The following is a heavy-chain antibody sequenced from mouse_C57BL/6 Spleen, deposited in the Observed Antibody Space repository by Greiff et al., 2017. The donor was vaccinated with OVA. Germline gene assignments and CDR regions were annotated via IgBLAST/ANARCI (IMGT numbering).Heavy chain of an antibody. CDR3: AREGNYDYVYYFDY. J-gene: IGHJ2*01. V-gene: IGHV1-7*01. CDR2: INPSSGYT. Sequence: VQLQQSGAELAKPGASVKMVGRAAGGGCTSYVMHWVKQRPGQGLEWIGYINPSSGYTKYNQKFKDKATLTADKSSSTAYMQLSSLTYEDSAVYYCAREGNYDYVYYFDYWGQGTTLTVSS. D-gene: IGHD2-4*01. CDR1: GGGCTSYV.